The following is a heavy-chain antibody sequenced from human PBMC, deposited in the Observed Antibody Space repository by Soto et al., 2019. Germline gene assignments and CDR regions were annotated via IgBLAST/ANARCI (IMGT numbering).Heavy chain of an antibody. CDR2: ISGSGGST. CDR3: AKDRAPGIVGATSDI. D-gene: IGHD1-26*01. CDR1: GFTFGGYA. J-gene: IGHJ3*02. Sequence: GSLRLSCAASGFTFGGYAMSWVRQAPGKGLEWVSAISGSGGSTYYADSVKGRFTISRDNSKNTLYLQMNSLRAEDTAVYYCAKDRAPGIVGATSDIWGQGTMVTVSS. V-gene: IGHV3-23*01.